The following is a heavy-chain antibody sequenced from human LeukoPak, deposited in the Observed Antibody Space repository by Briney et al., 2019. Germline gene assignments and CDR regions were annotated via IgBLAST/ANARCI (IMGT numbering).Heavy chain of an antibody. J-gene: IGHJ4*02. CDR3: ARDWGRYDTPQYYFDY. Sequence: PGGSLRLSCAASGFTFDDYAMHWVRQAPGKGLEWVSLISWDGGSTYYADSVKGRFTISRDNSKNSLYLQMNSLRAEDTAVYYCARDWGRYDTPQYYFDYWGQGTLVTVSS. D-gene: IGHD3-22*01. CDR1: GFTFDDYA. CDR2: ISWDGGST. V-gene: IGHV3-43D*03.